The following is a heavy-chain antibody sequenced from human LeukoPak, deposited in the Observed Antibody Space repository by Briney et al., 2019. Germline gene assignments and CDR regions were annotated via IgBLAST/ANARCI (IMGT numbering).Heavy chain of an antibody. CDR2: INPNIVVT. J-gene: IGHJ4*02. CDR3: ARGRATAIDY. CDR1: GYTFTGYY. Sequence: GASVKVSCKASGYTFTGYYMHWVRQAPGQGLEWMGWINPNIVVTDYAQKLHGRGTVTRDTATSTGDMGMSRRRSDDTAVYYCARGRATAIDYWGQGTLVTVSS. V-gene: IGHV1-2*02. D-gene: IGHD5-18*01.